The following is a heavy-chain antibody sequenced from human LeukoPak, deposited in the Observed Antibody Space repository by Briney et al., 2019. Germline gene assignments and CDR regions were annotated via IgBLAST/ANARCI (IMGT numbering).Heavy chain of an antibody. CDR2: IYYSGST. V-gene: IGHV4-59*01. CDR3: ARVREYYDSSGYYFYYFDY. J-gene: IGHJ4*02. D-gene: IGHD3-22*01. CDR1: GGSISSYY. Sequence: PSETLSLTCTVSGGSISSYYWSRIRQPPGKGLEWIGYIYYSGSTNYNPSLKSRVTISVDTSKNQFSLKLSSVTAADTAVYYCARVREYYDSSGYYFYYFDYWGQGTLVTVSS.